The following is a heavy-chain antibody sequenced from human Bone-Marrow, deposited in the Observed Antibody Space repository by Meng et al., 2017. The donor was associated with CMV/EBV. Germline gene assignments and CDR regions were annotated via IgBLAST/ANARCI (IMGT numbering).Heavy chain of an antibody. J-gene: IGHJ4*02. CDR1: GYSFTGYY. CDR2: INPNSGST. CDR3: ARDLPGYYDSSGYSKAFDY. Sequence: ASVKVSCKASGYSFTGYYMNWVRQAPGQGLEWMGWINPNSGSTSYAQKFQGRVTMTRDTSISTAYMELSRLRSDDTAVYYCARDLPGYYDSSGYSKAFDYWGQGTLVTVSS. V-gene: IGHV1-2*02. D-gene: IGHD3-22*01.